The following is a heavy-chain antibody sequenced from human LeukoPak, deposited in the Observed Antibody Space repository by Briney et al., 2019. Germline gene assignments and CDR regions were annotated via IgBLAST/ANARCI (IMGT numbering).Heavy chain of an antibody. D-gene: IGHD6-19*01. Sequence: GGSLRLSCEASGFTFTTYSMTWVRQAPGKGLEWVSIISSGSSAIFSADALKGRFTISRDDAKNLLYLDMNSLRAEDTAVYYCARVDSGHFDYWGQGTLVTVSS. CDR2: ISSGSSAI. CDR3: ARVDSGHFDY. CDR1: GFTFTTYS. J-gene: IGHJ4*02. V-gene: IGHV3-21*01.